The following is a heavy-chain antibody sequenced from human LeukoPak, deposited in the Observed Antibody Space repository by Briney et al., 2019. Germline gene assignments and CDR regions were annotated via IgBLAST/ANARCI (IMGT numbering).Heavy chain of an antibody. CDR1: GFTFSSYE. J-gene: IGHJ4*02. CDR3: ARDRAVAYDY. CDR2: ISSSGSTI. V-gene: IGHV3-48*03. Sequence: GGSLRLSCGAGGFTFSSYEMNGVRQAPGKGVEWVSYISSSGSTIYYADSVKGRFTISRDNAKNSLYLQMNSLRAEDTAVYYCARDRAVAYDYWGQGTLVTVSS. D-gene: IGHD6-19*01.